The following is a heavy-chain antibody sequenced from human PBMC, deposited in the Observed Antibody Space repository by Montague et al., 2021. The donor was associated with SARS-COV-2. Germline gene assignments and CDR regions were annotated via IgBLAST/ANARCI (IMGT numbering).Heavy chain of an antibody. Sequence: SETLSLTCTVSGGSISSYYWSWIRQPPGKGLEWIGYIYYSGSTNYNPSLKGRVTISVDTSKNQFSLKLGSVTAADTAVYYCARRALGYCSGGSCYSGFDYWGQGTLVTVSS. D-gene: IGHD2-15*01. CDR3: ARRALGYCSGGSCYSGFDY. CDR2: IYYSGST. CDR1: GGSISSYY. V-gene: IGHV4-59*08. J-gene: IGHJ4*02.